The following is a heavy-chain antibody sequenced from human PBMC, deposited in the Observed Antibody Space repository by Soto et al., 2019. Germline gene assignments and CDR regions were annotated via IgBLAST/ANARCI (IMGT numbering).Heavy chain of an antibody. CDR3: ARRTVTTIYYYGMDV. J-gene: IGHJ6*02. V-gene: IGHV4-59*01. CDR2: IYYSVST. Sequence: SESRSLTCTVSGGCISSYYWTWIRQPPGKGREWVGYIYYSVSTYYNRSLKRRVTISGDTSKNQFSLRLNSVTAADTAVSSCARRTVTTIYYYGMDVWGQGTPVTVSS. D-gene: IGHD4-17*01. CDR1: GGCISSYY.